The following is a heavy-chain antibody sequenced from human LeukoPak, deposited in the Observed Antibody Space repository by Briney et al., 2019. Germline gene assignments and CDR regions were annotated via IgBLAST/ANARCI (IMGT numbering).Heavy chain of an antibody. Sequence: GGSLRLSCAASGFTFSSYEMNWVRQAPGKGLEWVSYISSSGSTIYYADSVKGRFTISRDNAKNSLYLQMNSLRAGDTAVYYCARWAAAIGIDWFDPWGQGTLVTVSS. V-gene: IGHV3-48*03. CDR2: ISSSGSTI. CDR3: ARWAAAIGIDWFDP. CDR1: GFTFSSYE. D-gene: IGHD2-2*01. J-gene: IGHJ5*02.